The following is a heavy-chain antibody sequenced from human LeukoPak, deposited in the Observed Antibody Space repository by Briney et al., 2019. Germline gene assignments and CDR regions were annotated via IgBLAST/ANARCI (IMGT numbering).Heavy chain of an antibody. CDR2: ISSSGSII. J-gene: IGHJ5*02. D-gene: IGHD6-13*01. CDR3: ARETIAAAGKGFDP. V-gene: IGHV3-48*03. CDR1: GFTFSSYE. Sequence: GGSLRLSCAASGFTFSSYEMNWVRQVPGKGLEWVSYISSSGSIIYYADSVKGRFTISRDNAKNSLYLQMNSLRAEDTAVYYCARETIAAAGKGFDPWGQGTLVTVSS.